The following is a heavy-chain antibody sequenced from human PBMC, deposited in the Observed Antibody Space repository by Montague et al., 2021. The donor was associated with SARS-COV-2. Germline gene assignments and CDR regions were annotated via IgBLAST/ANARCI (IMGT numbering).Heavy chain of an antibody. D-gene: IGHD3-10*01. CDR1: GFTFSSCA. Sequence: SLRLSCAASGFTFSSCAMSWVRQAPGKGLEWVSAISGSGGSTYYADSVKGRFTISRANSKNTLYLQMNSLRAEDTAVYYCAKDIAVLGELSYYYGMDVWGQGTTVTVSS. V-gene: IGHV3-23*01. CDR2: ISGSGGST. J-gene: IGHJ6*02. CDR3: AKDIAVLGELSYYYGMDV.